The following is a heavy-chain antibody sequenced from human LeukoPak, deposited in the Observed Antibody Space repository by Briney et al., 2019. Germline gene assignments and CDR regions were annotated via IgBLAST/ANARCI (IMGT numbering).Heavy chain of an antibody. J-gene: IGHJ4*02. CDR1: GYTFTSYA. CDR3: ARAIVVVPAAMNY. D-gene: IGHD2-2*01. Sequence: ASVKVSCKASGYTFTSYAMHWVRQAPGQRLEWMGWINAGNGNTKYSQKFQGRVTITRDTSASTAYMELSSLRSEDMAVYYCARAIVVVPAAMNYWGQGTLVTVSS. CDR2: INAGNGNT. V-gene: IGHV1-3*01.